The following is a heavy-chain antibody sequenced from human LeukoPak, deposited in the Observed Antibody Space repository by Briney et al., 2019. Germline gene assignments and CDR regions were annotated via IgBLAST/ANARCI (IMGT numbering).Heavy chain of an antibody. CDR3: ARDLGAVAGTLGYYYYYGMDV. CDR1: GFTSSSYA. CDR2: ISYDGSNK. J-gene: IGHJ6*02. D-gene: IGHD6-19*01. V-gene: IGHV3-30-3*01. Sequence: PGGSLRLSCAASGFTSSSYAMHWVRQAPGKGLEWVAVISYDGSNKYYADSVKGRFTISRDNSKNTLYLQMNSLRAEDTAVYYCARDLGAVAGTLGYYYYYGMDVWGQGTTVTVSS.